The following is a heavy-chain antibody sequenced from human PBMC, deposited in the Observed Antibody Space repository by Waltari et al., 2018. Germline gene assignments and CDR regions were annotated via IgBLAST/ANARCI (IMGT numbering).Heavy chain of an antibody. V-gene: IGHV4-34*01. J-gene: IGHJ4*02. CDR2: INHAGIT. CDR1: GGSFSGYY. Sequence: QVQLQQWGAGLLKPSETLSLTCAVYGGSFSGYYWTWIRQPPGKGLAWIAEINHAGITNYNPSLKSRVTMSVDTSKNQFSLKMTSVTAADTAMYYCARGLSTVARFDYWGQGTLVTVSS. CDR3: ARGLSTVARFDY. D-gene: IGHD4-17*01.